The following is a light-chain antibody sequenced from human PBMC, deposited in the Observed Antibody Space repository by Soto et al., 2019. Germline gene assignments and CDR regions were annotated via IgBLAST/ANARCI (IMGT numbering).Light chain of an antibody. CDR2: RDN. CDR1: NIASKN. Sequence: SYELTQPLSVSVALGQTARITCGGNNIASKNEHWYQQKQGQAPVLVIYRDNNRPSGIPVRFSGSNSGNTATLTISRAQAGDESDYYCQVWDSSTAVFGGGTKLTVL. J-gene: IGLJ3*02. CDR3: QVWDSSTAV. V-gene: IGLV3-9*01.